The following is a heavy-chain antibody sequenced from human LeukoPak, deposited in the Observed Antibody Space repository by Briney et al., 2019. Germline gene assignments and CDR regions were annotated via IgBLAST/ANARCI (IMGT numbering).Heavy chain of an antibody. CDR2: IRYDGSNK. CDR1: GFTFSSYG. CDR3: AKDLGVHQQRGMIPY. Sequence: GGSLRLSCAASGFTFSSYGMHWVRQAPGKGLEWVAFIRYDGSNKYYADSVKGRFTISRDNSKNTLYLQMNSLRAEDTAVYYCAKDLGVHQQRGMIPYWGQGTLVTVSS. D-gene: IGHD3-10*01. J-gene: IGHJ4*02. V-gene: IGHV3-30*02.